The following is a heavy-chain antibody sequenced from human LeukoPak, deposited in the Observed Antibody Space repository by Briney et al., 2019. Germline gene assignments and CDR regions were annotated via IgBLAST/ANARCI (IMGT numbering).Heavy chain of an antibody. Sequence: AETLSLTCTVYGGSISSYYWSWIRQPPGKGLEWIGYIYYSGSTNYNPSLKSRVTLSVDTSKNHFSLKRGSVTAADTAVYYWAREGYYGFLTAGHDAFDIWGQGTMVTVSS. D-gene: IGHD3-9*01. CDR1: GGSISSYY. CDR3: AREGYYGFLTAGHDAFDI. CDR2: IYYSGST. V-gene: IGHV4-59*01. J-gene: IGHJ3*02.